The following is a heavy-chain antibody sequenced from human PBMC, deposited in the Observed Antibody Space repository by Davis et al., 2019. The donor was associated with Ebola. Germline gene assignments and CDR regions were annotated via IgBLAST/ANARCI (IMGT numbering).Heavy chain of an antibody. Sequence: ASVKVSCKASGYTFTNFGINWVRQATGQGLEWMGWISPYNGDTNYAQKYQGRLTLTTDTSTTTGYMELRSLGSDDTAVYYCARDGGSSSWKGGVYYYGMDVWGKGTTVTVSS. CDR1: GYTFTNFG. D-gene: IGHD6-13*01. CDR3: ARDGGSSSWKGGVYYYGMDV. V-gene: IGHV1-18*04. J-gene: IGHJ6*04. CDR2: ISPYNGDT.